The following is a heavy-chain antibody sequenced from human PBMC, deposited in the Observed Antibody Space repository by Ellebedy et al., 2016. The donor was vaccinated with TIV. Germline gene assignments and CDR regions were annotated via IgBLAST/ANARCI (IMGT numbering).Heavy chain of an antibody. CDR3: ARASRYCSGGSCYVYYGMDV. CDR1: GFTFSSYS. CDR2: ISSSSSYI. D-gene: IGHD2-15*01. Sequence: GGSLRLSCAASGFTFSSYSMNRVRKAPGEGLEWVSSISSSSSYIYYADSVKGRFTISRDNAKNSLYLQMNSLRAEDTAVYYCARASRYCSGGSCYVYYGMDVWGQGTTVTVSS. V-gene: IGHV3-21*01. J-gene: IGHJ6*02.